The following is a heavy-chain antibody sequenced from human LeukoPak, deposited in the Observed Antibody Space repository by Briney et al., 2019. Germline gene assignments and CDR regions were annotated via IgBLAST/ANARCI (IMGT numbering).Heavy chain of an antibody. V-gene: IGHV4-39*07. CDR1: GGSISTSNYY. CDR2: IFYSGST. D-gene: IGHD3-9*01. CDR3: ARDYDILTGYENWFDP. J-gene: IGHJ5*02. Sequence: SETLSLTCTVSGGSISTSNYYWGWIRQPPGKGLEWIGNIFYSGSTYYSPSLKSRVTISVDTSKNQFSLKLSSVTAADTAVYYCARDYDILTGYENWFDPWGQGTLVTVSS.